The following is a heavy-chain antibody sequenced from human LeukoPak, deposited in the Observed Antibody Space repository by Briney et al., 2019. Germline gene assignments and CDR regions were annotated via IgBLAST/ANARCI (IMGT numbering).Heavy chain of an antibody. CDR2: TYYRSKWYN. CDR3: ARDNRAQQQQFSRFDP. J-gene: IGHJ5*02. D-gene: IGHD6-13*01. Sequence: SQTLSLTCAISGDSVSSNSAAWNWIRQSPSRGLEWLGRTYYRSKWYNDYAVSVKSRISINPDTSKNQFSLQLNSVTPEDTAVYYCARDNRAQQQQFSRFDPWGQGNLVTVSS. V-gene: IGHV6-1*01. CDR1: GDSVSSNSAA.